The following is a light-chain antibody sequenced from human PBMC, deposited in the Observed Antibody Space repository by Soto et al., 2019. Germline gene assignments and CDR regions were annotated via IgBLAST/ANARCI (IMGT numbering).Light chain of an antibody. CDR3: SSYAGSSNV. CDR1: SSDVGGYNY. CDR2: EVN. J-gene: IGLJ1*01. Sequence: QSVLTQPASVSGSPGQSVAISCTGTSSDVGGYNYVSWYQQHPGKAPELMIYEVNKRPSGVPDRFSGSKSGNTASLTVSGLQAEDEADYYCSSYAGSSNVFGTGTKVTVL. V-gene: IGLV2-8*01.